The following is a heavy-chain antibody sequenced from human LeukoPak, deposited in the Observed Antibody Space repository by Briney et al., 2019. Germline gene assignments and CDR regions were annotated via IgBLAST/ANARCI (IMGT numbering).Heavy chain of an antibody. CDR1: GGSISSGGYY. V-gene: IGHV4-39*07. J-gene: IGHJ4*02. CDR3: ASAPVATIRGLLGY. Sequence: SETLSLTCTVSGGSISSGGYYWGWIRQPPGKGLEWIGSIYYSGSTYYNPSLKSRVTISVDRSKNQFSLKLSSVTAADTAVYYCASAPVATIRGLLGYWGQGTLVTVSS. CDR2: IYYSGST. D-gene: IGHD5-12*01.